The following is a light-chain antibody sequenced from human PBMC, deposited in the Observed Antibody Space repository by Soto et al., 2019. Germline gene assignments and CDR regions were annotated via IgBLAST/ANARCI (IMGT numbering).Light chain of an antibody. CDR2: SNN. CDR3: AAWDDSLNGYV. CDR1: SSNIGTNT. Sequence: QSALTQPPSASGTPGQRVTISCSGSSSNIGTNTVNWYQQLPGTAPKLLIYSNNQRPSGVPDRISGSKSGTSASLAISGLQSEDEADYDCAAWDDSLNGYVFGTGTKVTVL. V-gene: IGLV1-44*01. J-gene: IGLJ1*01.